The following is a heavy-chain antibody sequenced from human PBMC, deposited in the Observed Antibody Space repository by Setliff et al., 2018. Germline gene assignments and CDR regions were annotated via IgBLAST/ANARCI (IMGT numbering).Heavy chain of an antibody. CDR3: ASPKRGWYSDRLDY. D-gene: IGHD6-19*01. CDR2: ISSSGSTI. Sequence: LSLTCTVSGGSISSGGYYWSWIRQHPGKGLEWVSYISSSGSTIYYADSVKGRFTISRDNAKNSLYLQMNSLRAEDTAVYYCASPKRGWYSDRLDYWGQGTLVTVSS. CDR1: GGSISSGGYY. J-gene: IGHJ4*02. V-gene: IGHV3-11*04.